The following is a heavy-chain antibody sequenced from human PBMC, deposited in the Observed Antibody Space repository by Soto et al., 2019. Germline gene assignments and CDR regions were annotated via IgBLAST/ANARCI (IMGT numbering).Heavy chain of an antibody. V-gene: IGHV4-39*01. J-gene: IGHJ6*02. CDR1: GGSISSSSYY. Sequence: SETLSLTLTVSGGSISSSSYYWGVIRQPPVKGLEGIGSIYYSGSTYYNPSLKSRVTISVDTYKNQFSLKMSSVTAADTAVYYCARTLATQWELSGPYYYYGMDVWGQGTTVTVSS. CDR3: ARTLATQWELSGPYYYYGMDV. D-gene: IGHD1-26*01. CDR2: IYYSGST.